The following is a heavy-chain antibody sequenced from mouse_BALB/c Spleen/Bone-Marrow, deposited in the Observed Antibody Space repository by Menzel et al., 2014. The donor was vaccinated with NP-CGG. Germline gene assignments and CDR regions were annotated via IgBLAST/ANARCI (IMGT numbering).Heavy chain of an antibody. Sequence: EVKVVESGGGLVQPGGSLKLSCAASGFTFSSYTMSWVRQTPEKRLEWVAYISNGGGSTYYPDTVKGRFTISRDNAKNTLYLQMSRLKAEDTAMYYWARGLRGYAMDYWGQGTSVTVSS. CDR2: ISNGGGST. CDR3: ARGLRGYAMDY. J-gene: IGHJ4*01. D-gene: IGHD2-4*01. CDR1: GFTFSSYT. V-gene: IGHV5-12-2*01.